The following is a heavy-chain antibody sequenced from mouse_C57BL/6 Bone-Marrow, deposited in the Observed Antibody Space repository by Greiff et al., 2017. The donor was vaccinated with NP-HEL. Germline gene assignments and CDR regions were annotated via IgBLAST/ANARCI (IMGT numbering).Heavy chain of an antibody. CDR3: ARHYYDGYYGFAY. D-gene: IGHD2-3*01. Sequence: DVMLVESGGDLVKPGGSLKLSCAASGFTFSSYGMSWVRQTPDKRLEWVATISSGGSYTYYPDSVKGRFTISRDNAKNTLYLQMSSLKSEDTAMYYCARHYYDGYYGFAYWGQGTLVTVSA. CDR2: ISSGGSYT. J-gene: IGHJ3*01. CDR1: GFTFSSYG. V-gene: IGHV5-6*02.